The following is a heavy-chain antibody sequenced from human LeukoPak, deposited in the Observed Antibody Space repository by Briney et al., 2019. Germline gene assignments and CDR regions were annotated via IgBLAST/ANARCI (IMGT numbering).Heavy chain of an antibody. CDR2: ISSSSSYI. V-gene: IGHV3-21*01. Sequence: PGGSLRLSCAAPGFTFSSYSMNWVRQAPAKELEWVSSISSSSSYIYYADSMKGRFTISRDNAKNSLNRQMNSLRAEDTAVYYCAREKLKEGFDYWGQGTLVTVSS. CDR1: GFTFSSYS. CDR3: AREKLKEGFDY. J-gene: IGHJ4*02.